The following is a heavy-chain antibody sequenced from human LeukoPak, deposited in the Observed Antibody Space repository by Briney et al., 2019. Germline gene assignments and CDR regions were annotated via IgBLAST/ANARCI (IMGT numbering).Heavy chain of an antibody. Sequence: GRSLRLPCAASGFSLSSHTMHWVRQAPGKGLEWVAVITTGGNNKDYADSVKGRFTISRDNSKNTLYLQMNSLRAEDTAVYYCARDRYYGSGRYNYFDYWGQGTLVTVSS. D-gene: IGHD3-10*01. CDR3: ARDRYYGSGRYNYFDY. J-gene: IGHJ4*02. CDR1: GFSLSSHT. CDR2: ITTGGNNK. V-gene: IGHV3-30-3*01.